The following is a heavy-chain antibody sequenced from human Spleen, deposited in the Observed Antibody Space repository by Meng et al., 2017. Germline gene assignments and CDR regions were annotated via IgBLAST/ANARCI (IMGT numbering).Heavy chain of an antibody. CDR1: GLSLTDAW. Sequence: GESLKISCVASGLSLTDAWMRWVRQAPGPGLELVGRIKRNSDGGKIDYAAPVKGRLTISRHDSKNTLYLQMDSLITEDTAVYVCATGAGAADHWGQGTLVTVSS. D-gene: IGHD6-13*01. J-gene: IGHJ4*02. CDR2: IKRNSDGGKI. V-gene: IGHV3-15*01. CDR3: ATGAGAADH.